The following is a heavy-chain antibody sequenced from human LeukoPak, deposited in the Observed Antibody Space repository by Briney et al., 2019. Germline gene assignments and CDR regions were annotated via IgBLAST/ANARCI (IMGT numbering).Heavy chain of an antibody. CDR1: GLSVSSNY. Sequence: GGSLRLSCAASGLSVSSNYMGWVRQAPGKGLEWVSVLYSDGTTYYADSVKGRFTISRDNSKNTLYLQMNSLRAEDTAVYYCVRGMGVSMLYYFDYWGQGTLVTVSS. V-gene: IGHV3-66*02. J-gene: IGHJ4*02. CDR3: VRGMGVSMLYYFDY. CDR2: LYSDGTT. D-gene: IGHD3-10*01.